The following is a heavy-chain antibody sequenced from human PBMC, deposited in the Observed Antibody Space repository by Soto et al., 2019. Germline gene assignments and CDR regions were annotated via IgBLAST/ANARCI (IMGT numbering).Heavy chain of an antibody. Sequence: TNSLSYTVSGGNIRNSRDRWGWIRQPPGKGLEWIGSIYYSGSTYYNPSLKSRVTISVDTSKNQFSLKLSSVTAADTAVYYCGRLPRWLHVDDFDYRGQGTRVTLSS. CDR2: IYYSGST. V-gene: IGHV4-39*01. CDR1: GGNIRNSRDR. J-gene: IGHJ4*02. D-gene: IGHD5-12*01. CDR3: GRLPRWLHVDDFDY.